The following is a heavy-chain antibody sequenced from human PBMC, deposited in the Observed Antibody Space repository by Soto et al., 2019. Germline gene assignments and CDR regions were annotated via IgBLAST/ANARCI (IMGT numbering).Heavy chain of an antibody. V-gene: IGHV1-24*01. CDR2: FDPEDGET. CDR3: ATVVLRYSGSYFVDY. CDR1: GYTLTELS. J-gene: IGHJ4*02. Sequence: ASVQVSCKVSGYTLTELSMHWVRQAPGKGLEWMGGFDPEDGETIYAQKFQGRVTMTEDTSTDTAYMELSSLRSEDTAVYYCATVVLRYSGSYFVDYWGQGTLVTVSS. D-gene: IGHD1-26*01.